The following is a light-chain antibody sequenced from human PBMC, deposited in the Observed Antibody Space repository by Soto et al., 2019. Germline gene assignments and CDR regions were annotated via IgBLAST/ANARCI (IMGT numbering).Light chain of an antibody. J-gene: IGLJ3*02. Sequence: QSVLTQPPSVSAAPGQKVTISCSGSSSNIEKNYVSWYQQRPGTAPKLFIYDNDKRPPGIPDRFSGSKSGTSATLAITGLQTGDEADYYCGAWDSSLSAGMFGGGTSLTVL. CDR2: DND. CDR1: SSNIEKNY. CDR3: GAWDSSLSAGM. V-gene: IGLV1-51*01.